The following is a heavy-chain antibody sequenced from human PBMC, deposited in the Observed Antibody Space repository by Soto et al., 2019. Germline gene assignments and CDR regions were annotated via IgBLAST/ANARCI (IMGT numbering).Heavy chain of an antibody. CDR3: ARAWLGATEYFDY. CDR2: IYYSGST. CDR1: GGSISSYY. Sequence: QVQLQESGPGLVKPSETLSLTCTVSGGSISSYYWSWIRQPPGKGLEWIGYIYYSGSTNYNPSLKSRVTISVDTSKNQFSLKLSSVTAADTAVYYCARAWLGATEYFDYWGQGTLVTVSS. D-gene: IGHD1-26*01. J-gene: IGHJ4*02. V-gene: IGHV4-59*01.